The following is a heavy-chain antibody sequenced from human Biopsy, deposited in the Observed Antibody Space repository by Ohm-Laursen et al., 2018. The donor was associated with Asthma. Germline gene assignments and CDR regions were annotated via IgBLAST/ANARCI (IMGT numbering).Heavy chain of an antibody. CDR3: ANIGGDAFDI. Sequence: SLRLSCAASGFTFDDYGMHWVRQAPGKGLVWVSRINDDGTSTTYADSVTGRFTISRDNAKNMLYLQMKSLRAEDTAVYYCANIGGDAFDIWGQGTMVTVSS. CDR2: INDDGTST. CDR1: GFTFDDYG. V-gene: IGHV3-74*01. J-gene: IGHJ3*02. D-gene: IGHD3-16*02.